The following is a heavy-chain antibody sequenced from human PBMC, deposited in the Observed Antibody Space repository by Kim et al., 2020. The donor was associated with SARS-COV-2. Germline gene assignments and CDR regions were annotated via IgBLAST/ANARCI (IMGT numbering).Heavy chain of an antibody. J-gene: IGHJ4*02. CDR1: GFTFSSYA. CDR2: ISYDGSNK. Sequence: GGSLRLSCAASGFTFSSYAMHWVRQAPGKGLEWVAVISYDGSNKYYADSVKGRFTISRDNSKNTLYLQMNSLRAEDTAVYYCAREGFVVVPAAILYWGQGTLVTVSS. V-gene: IGHV3-30-3*01. D-gene: IGHD2-2*01. CDR3: AREGFVVVPAAILY.